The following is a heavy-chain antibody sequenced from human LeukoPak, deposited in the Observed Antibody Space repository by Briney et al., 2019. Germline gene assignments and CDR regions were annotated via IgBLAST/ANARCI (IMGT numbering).Heavy chain of an antibody. CDR1: GGSISSYY. CDR2: IYYSGST. Sequence: PSETLSLTCTVSGGSISSYYWSWIRQPPGKGLEWIGYIYYSGSTYYNPSLKSRVTISVDTSKNQFSLKLSSVTAADTAVYYCAMGDSNRYFDLWGRGTLVTVSS. CDR3: AMGDSNRYFDL. V-gene: IGHV4-59*08. J-gene: IGHJ2*01. D-gene: IGHD2-21*01.